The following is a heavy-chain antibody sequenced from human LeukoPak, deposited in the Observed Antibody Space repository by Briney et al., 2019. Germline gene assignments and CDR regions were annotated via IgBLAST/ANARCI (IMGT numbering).Heavy chain of an antibody. CDR3: ARDSYDFWSGYVSIGVYFDY. Sequence: SETLSLTCAVYGGSFSGYYWTWNCQPPATGMERIGEINHCGSTNYNPSLKSRVSISVDTSKNQFSLKLSSVTAAHTAVYYCARDSYDFWSGYVSIGVYFDYWGQGTLVTVSS. J-gene: IGHJ4*02. CDR1: GGSFSGYY. CDR2: INHCGST. V-gene: IGHV4-34*01. D-gene: IGHD3-3*01.